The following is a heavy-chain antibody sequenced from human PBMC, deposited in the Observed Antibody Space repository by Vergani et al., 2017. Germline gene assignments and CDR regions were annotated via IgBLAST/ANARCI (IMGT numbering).Heavy chain of an antibody. V-gene: IGHV3-23*01. J-gene: IGHJ4*02. Sequence: EVQLLESGGGLVQPGGSLSLSCAASGFTFSSYAMSWVRQAPGKGLEWVSAISGSGGSPYYAASVKGRFTISRYNSKNTLYLQMNSLRAEATAVYYCAKTRGLRVYGDYFDDWGQGTLVTVSS. CDR2: ISGSGGSP. CDR1: GFTFSSYA. CDR3: AKTRGLRVYGDYFDD. D-gene: IGHD4-17*01.